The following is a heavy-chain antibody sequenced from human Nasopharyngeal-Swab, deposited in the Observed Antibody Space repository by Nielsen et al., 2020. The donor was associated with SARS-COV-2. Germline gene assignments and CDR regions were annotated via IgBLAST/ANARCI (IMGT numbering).Heavy chain of an antibody. D-gene: IGHD6-13*01. CDR3: ARDQQLPPPLYYYYYMDV. J-gene: IGHJ6*03. CDR2: INTNTGNP. Sequence: ASVKVSCKASGYTFTSYAMNWVRQAPGQGLVWMGWINTNTGNPTYAQGFTGRFVFSLDTSVSTAYLQISSLKAEDTAVYYCARDQQLPPPLYYYYYMDVWGKGTTVTVSS. CDR1: GYTFTSYA. V-gene: IGHV7-4-1*02.